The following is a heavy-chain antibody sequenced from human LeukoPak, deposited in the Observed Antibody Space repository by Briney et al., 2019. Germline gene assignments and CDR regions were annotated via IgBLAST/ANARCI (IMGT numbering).Heavy chain of an antibody. V-gene: IGHV3-23*01. CDR3: AKNGDRGAYCSGGTCYPYFYYYMDV. J-gene: IGHJ6*03. D-gene: IGHD2-15*01. CDR2: ISGSGGST. CDR1: GFTFSSYG. Sequence: GGSLRLSCAASGFTFSSYGMSWVRQAPGKGLEWVSAISGSGGSTYYADSVKGRFTISRDNSRNTLYLQVNSLRAEDMAIYYCAKNGDRGAYCSGGTCYPYFYYYMDVWGKGTTVTFSS.